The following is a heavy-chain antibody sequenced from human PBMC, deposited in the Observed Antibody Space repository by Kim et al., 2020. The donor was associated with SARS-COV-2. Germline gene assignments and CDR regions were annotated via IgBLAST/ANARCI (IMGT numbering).Heavy chain of an antibody. CDR3: AKVASTEARGSYPPYYYYYGMDV. CDR2: ISYDGSNK. D-gene: IGHD3-16*02. V-gene: IGHV3-30*18. J-gene: IGHJ6*02. Sequence: GGSLRLSCAASGFTFSSYGMHWVRQAPGKGLEWVAVISYDGSNKYYADSVKGRFTISRDNSKNTLYLQMNSLRAEDTAVYYCAKVASTEARGSYPPYYYYYGMDVWGQGTTVTVSS. CDR1: GFTFSSYG.